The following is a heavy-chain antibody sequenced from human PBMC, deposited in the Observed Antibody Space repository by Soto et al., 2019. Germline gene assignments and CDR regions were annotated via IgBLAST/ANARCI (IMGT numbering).Heavy chain of an antibody. CDR1: GYSFTDYH. Sequence: ASVKVSGKASGYSFTDYHIHWVRQARGQGLEWLGRINPKSGGTSTAQKFQGWVTMTTDTSISTASMELTRLTSDDTAIYYCARGDSTDCSNGVCSFFYNHDMDVWGQGTTVTLSS. J-gene: IGHJ6*02. CDR3: ARGDSTDCSNGVCSFFYNHDMDV. V-gene: IGHV1-2*04. CDR2: INPKSGGT. D-gene: IGHD2-8*01.